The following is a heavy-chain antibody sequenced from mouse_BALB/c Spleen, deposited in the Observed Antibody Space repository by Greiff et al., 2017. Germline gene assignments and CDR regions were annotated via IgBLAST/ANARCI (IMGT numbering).Heavy chain of an antibody. V-gene: IGHV1-7*01. J-gene: IGHJ3*01. D-gene: IGHD1-2*01. CDR3: ARPITTATYPWFAY. CDR1: GYTFTSYW. CDR2: INPSTGYT. Sequence: QVQLQQSGAELAKPGASVKMSCKASGYTFTSYWMHWVKQRPGQGLEWIGYINPSTGYTEYNQKFKDKATLTADKSSSTAYMQLSSLTSEDSAVYYCARPITTATYPWFAYWGQGTLVTVSA.